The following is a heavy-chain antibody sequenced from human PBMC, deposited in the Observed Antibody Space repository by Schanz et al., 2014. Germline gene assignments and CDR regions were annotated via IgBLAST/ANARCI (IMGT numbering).Heavy chain of an antibody. Sequence: EVQLLESGGGLVKPGGSLRLSCAASTSIFNHAWMSWVRQAPGKGLEWLGRIKSKTDGETTDYAAPVKGRFSISRDDSQSTLYLQMNSLKIEDTAVYYCATASSPVREAGAGSSFHLWGQGTLVTDSP. CDR1: TSIFNHAW. J-gene: IGHJ5*02. CDR3: ATASSPVREAGAGSSFHL. V-gene: IGHV3-15*01. CDR2: IKSKTDGETT. D-gene: IGHD6-13*01.